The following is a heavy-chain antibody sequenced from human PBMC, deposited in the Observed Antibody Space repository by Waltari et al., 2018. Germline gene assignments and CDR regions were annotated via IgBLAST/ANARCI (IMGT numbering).Heavy chain of an antibody. CDR1: GFTVSGNY. D-gene: IGHD3-10*01. V-gene: IGHV3-53*01. Sequence: EVQLVESGGGLIRPGGSLRLSCAASGFTVSGNYMSWVRQAPGKGLEWVSVIYSVGNRYYADSVKGRFTISRDNSKNTLYLQMNSLRAEDTAVYYCAREPGEFLPIDFWGQGTLVTVSS. J-gene: IGHJ4*02. CDR2: IYSVGNR. CDR3: AREPGEFLPIDF.